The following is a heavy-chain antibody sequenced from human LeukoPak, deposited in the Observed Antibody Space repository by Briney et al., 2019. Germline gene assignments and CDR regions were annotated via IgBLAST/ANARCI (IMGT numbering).Heavy chain of an antibody. D-gene: IGHD3-16*01. CDR2: IYTTGKT. J-gene: IGHJ4*02. V-gene: IGHV4-4*07. CDR3: ARHGYTASHYFLDF. CDR1: SGSINSYY. Sequence: SETLSLTCTVSSGSINSYYWGWVRQPAGRGLEWIGRIYTTGKTDYNPSLKSRLTMSVDTSKRQFSLNLASVTAADTAIYFCARHGYTASHYFLDFWSQGTLVTVSS.